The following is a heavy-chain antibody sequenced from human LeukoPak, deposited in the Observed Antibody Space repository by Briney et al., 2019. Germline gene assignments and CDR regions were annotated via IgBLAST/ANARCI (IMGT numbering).Heavy chain of an antibody. J-gene: IGHJ4*02. CDR1: GFTFDDYA. CDR2: ISWNSGSI. Sequence: PGGSLRLSCAASGFTFDDYAMHWVRHAPGKGLEWVSGISWNSGSIGYADSVKGRFTISRDNAKNSLYLQMNSLRAEDMALYYCAKGSSGWYGLIDYWGQGTLVTVSS. V-gene: IGHV3-9*03. D-gene: IGHD6-19*01. CDR3: AKGSSGWYGLIDY.